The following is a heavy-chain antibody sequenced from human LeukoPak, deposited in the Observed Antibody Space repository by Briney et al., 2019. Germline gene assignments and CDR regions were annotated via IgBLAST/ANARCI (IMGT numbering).Heavy chain of an antibody. V-gene: IGHV5-51*01. CDR3: ARARILLTFGGLRGTKTDAFDI. J-gene: IGHJ3*02. D-gene: IGHD3-16*01. CDR1: GYSFISYC. CDR2: IYPGDSDT. Sequence: GESLKISCKGSGYSFISYCIGWVRQMPGKGLEWMGIIYPGDSDTRNSPSFQGQVTISADKSISTAYLQWSSLKASDTAMYFCARARILLTFGGLRGTKTDAFDIWGQGTMVTVSS.